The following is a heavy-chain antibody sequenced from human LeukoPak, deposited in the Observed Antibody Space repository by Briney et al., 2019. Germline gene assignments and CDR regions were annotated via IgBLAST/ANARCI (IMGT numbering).Heavy chain of an antibody. CDR3: ATFGPAYSSSQSFDY. V-gene: IGHV1-18*01. Sequence: ASVKVSCKASGYTFTSYGISWVRQAPGQGLEWMGWISAYNGNTNYAQKLQGRVTMTTDTSTSTAYMELRSLRSDDTAVYYCATFGPAYSSSQSFDYWGQGTLVTVSS. CDR1: GYTFTSYG. CDR2: ISAYNGNT. D-gene: IGHD6-13*01. J-gene: IGHJ4*02.